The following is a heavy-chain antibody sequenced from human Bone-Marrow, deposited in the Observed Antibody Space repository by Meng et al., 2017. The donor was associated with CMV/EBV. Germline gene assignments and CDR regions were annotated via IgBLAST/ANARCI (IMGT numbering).Heavy chain of an antibody. CDR2: IIPIFGTA. V-gene: IGHV1-69*05. CDR1: GGTFSSYA. D-gene: IGHD6-6*01. CDR3: ARDLGEGQLVQGDY. J-gene: IGHJ4*02. Sequence: SVKVSCKASGGTFSSYAISWVRQAPGQGLEWMGGIIPIFGTANYAQKFQGRVTITTDESTSTAYMELSSLRSEDTAVYYCARDLGEGQLVQGDYWGQGTLVTVSS.